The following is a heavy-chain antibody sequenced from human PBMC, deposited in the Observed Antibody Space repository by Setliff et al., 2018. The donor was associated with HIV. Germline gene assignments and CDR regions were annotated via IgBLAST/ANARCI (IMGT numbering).Heavy chain of an antibody. CDR1: GGSIISGSYY. J-gene: IGHJ4*02. D-gene: IGHD5-12*01. CDR2: IYVSRNT. Sequence: SETLSLTCTVSGGSIISGSYYWSWIRRPAGKGLEWIGHIYVSRNTMYNPSLKSRVTISLDRSNNQLSLNLSSLTAADTAVYFCARGGGYSGSDRQPFDYWGQGSQVTVS. CDR3: ARGGGYSGSDRQPFDY. V-gene: IGHV4-61*09.